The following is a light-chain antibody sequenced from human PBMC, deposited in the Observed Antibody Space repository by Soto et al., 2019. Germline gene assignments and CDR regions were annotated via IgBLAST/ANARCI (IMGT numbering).Light chain of an antibody. CDR3: SSYTRSSTHV. CDR1: SSDVGGYNY. CDR2: EVS. Sequence: QSVLTQPASVSGSPGQSITISCTGTSSDVGGYNYVSWYQQHPGKVPKLMIYEVSHRPSGVPNRFSGSKSGNTASLTISGLQAEDEADYYCSSYTRSSTHVFGTGTKVTVL. V-gene: IGLV2-14*01. J-gene: IGLJ1*01.